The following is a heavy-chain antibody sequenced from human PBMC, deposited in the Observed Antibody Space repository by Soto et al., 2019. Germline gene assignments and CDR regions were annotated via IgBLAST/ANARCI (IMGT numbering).Heavy chain of an antibody. J-gene: IGHJ6*02. CDR2: IMPIFRTP. CDR1: GGTFSNSA. D-gene: IGHD1-26*01. CDR3: ARDKDRLQLGGNYYYMLDV. Sequence: SVKVSCKASGGTFSNSAISWVRQAPGQRLEWLGGIMPIFRTPDYAQKFQGRVTITADESSSTAYMELSGLRYDETAIYYCARDKDRLQLGGNYYYMLDVWGQGTTVTVS. V-gene: IGHV1-69*13.